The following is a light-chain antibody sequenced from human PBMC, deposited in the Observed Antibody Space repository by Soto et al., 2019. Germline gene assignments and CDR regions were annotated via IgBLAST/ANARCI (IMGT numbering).Light chain of an antibody. CDR2: KAS. Sequence: DIQMTQSPSTLSASVGDRVTITCRASQSIKNWLAWYQQKPGEAPKLLIYKASTLETGVPSRFSGSASGTEFTLTISSLQPDDFATYYCQQHANYPITFGGGTKVEI. J-gene: IGKJ4*01. V-gene: IGKV1-5*03. CDR1: QSIKNW. CDR3: QQHANYPIT.